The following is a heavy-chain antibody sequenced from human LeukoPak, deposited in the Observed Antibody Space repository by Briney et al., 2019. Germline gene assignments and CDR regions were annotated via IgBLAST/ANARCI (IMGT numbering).Heavy chain of an antibody. CDR3: AKEGRGYDFWGGYTFDV. D-gene: IGHD3-3*01. J-gene: IGHJ3*01. Sequence: GGSLRLSCTASGFPFSNYALSWVRQAPGEGLEWVAAISGGGVNTYYAESVKGRFTVSRDNSENTLHLQMNSLRVDDTAVYYCAKEGRGYDFWGGYTFDVWGRGTMVSVSS. CDR2: ISGGGVNT. CDR1: GFPFSNYA. V-gene: IGHV3-23*01.